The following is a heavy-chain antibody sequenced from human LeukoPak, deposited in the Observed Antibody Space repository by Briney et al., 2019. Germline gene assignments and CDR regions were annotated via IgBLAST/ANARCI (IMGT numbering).Heavy chain of an antibody. V-gene: IGHV4-59*01. CDR2: IYYSGST. J-gene: IGHJ5*02. CDR1: GGSISSYY. D-gene: IGHD3-10*01. Sequence: SETLSLTCTVSGGSISSYYWSWIRQPPGKGLEWIGYIYYSGSTNYNPSLKSRVTISVDTSKNQFSLKLSSVTAADTAVYYWARLGFGELLYGWFDPWGQGTLVTVSS. CDR3: ARLGFGELLYGWFDP.